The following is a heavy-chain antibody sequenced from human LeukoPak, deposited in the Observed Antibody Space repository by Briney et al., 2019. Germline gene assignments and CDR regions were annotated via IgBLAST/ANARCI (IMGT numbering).Heavy chain of an antibody. D-gene: IGHD6-19*01. CDR1: GFTFSSYA. CDR2: ISGSGGGT. Sequence: GGSLRLSCAASGFTFSSYAVSWVRQAPGKGLEWVSAISGSGGGTYYADSVKGRFTISRDNSKNTLYLQMNSLSTEDTAVYYCAKTTAGYSSGRYPGWPVDYWGQGTLVTVSS. V-gene: IGHV3-23*01. CDR3: AKTTAGYSSGRYPGWPVDY. J-gene: IGHJ4*02.